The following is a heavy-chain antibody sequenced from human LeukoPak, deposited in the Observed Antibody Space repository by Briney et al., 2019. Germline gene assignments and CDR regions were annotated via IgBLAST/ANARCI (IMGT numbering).Heavy chain of an antibody. CDR1: GFTFSAYW. CDR2: IKHDGSEK. CDR3: ARDPRVITLFENYMDV. V-gene: IGHV3-7*01. J-gene: IGHJ6*03. Sequence: GGSLRLSRAASGFTFSAYWMNWVRQAPGKGPEWVANIKHDGSEKYYVDSVKGRFTISRDNAKNSLYLQMNTLRGDDTAIYYCARDPRVITLFENYMDVWGKGTTVTVSS. D-gene: IGHD3-10*01.